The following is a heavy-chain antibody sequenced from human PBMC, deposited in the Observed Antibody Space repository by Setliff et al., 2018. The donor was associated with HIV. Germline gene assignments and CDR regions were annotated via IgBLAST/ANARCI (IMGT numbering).Heavy chain of an antibody. CDR2: IYYTGFA. CDR1: GDSFSSGSYF. V-gene: IGHV4-39*02. D-gene: IGHD1-1*01. Sequence: SETLSLTCSVSGDSFSSGSYFWGWIRQTPGKGLEWIGNIYYTGFAYYNPSLKSRVTISLDTSKTHFFLNLTSVTDADTAVYFCTREGRGDPAMATTRIDYWGQGKLVTVAS. CDR3: TREGRGDPAMATTRIDY. J-gene: IGHJ4*02.